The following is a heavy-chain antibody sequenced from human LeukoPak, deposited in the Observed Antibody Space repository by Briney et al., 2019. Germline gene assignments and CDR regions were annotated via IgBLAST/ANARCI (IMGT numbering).Heavy chain of an antibody. Sequence: QAGGSLRLSCAASGFTFSSYGMHWVRQAPGKGLEWVAVISYDGSNTYYADSVKGRFTISRDNSKNTLYLQMNSLRAEDTAVYYCAKDLGSIAARLGSDYWGQGTLVTVSS. J-gene: IGHJ4*02. V-gene: IGHV3-30*18. CDR2: ISYDGSNT. D-gene: IGHD6-6*01. CDR3: AKDLGSIAARLGSDY. CDR1: GFTFSSYG.